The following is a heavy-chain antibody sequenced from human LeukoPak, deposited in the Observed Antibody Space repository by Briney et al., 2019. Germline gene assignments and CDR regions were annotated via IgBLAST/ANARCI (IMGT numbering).Heavy chain of an antibody. Sequence: SETLSLTCTVSGGSISSGSYYWSWIRQPAGKGLGWIGRIYTSGSTNYNPSLKSRVTISVDTSKNQFSLKLSSVTAADTAVYYCAREVVRGVIKWFDPWGQGTLVTVSS. CDR3: AREVVRGVIKWFDP. D-gene: IGHD3-10*01. V-gene: IGHV4-61*02. CDR2: IYTSGST. J-gene: IGHJ5*02. CDR1: GGSISSGSYY.